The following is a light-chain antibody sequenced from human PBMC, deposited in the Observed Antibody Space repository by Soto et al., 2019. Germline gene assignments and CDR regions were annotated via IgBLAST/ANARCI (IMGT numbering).Light chain of an antibody. V-gene: IGLV1-44*01. CDR3: QSYDSSLSGWV. CDR1: SSNIGSKT. Sequence: QSVLTQTPSASGTPGQRVTISCSGSSSNIGSKTVNWYQQLPGTAPKLLIYSNYQRPSGVPDRFSGSKSGTSASLAISGLQSEDEADYYCQSYDSSLSGWVFGTGTKVTVL. J-gene: IGLJ1*01. CDR2: SNY.